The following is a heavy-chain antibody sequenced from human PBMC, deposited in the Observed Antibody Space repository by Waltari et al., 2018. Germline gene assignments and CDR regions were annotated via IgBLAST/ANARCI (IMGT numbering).Heavy chain of an antibody. J-gene: IGHJ5*02. Sequence: QVQLQESGPGLVKPSGTLSLTCAVSGVSISTNNWWSWVRQPPGKGLGWIGEFYHSGDTNYNPSLESRVTILVDKSKNQFSLRLRSVTAADTAIYFCARVAVPAVETNWFDPWGQGILVTVSS. D-gene: IGHD2-2*01. V-gene: IGHV4-4*02. CDR2: FYHSGDT. CDR3: ARVAVPAVETNWFDP. CDR1: GVSISTNNW.